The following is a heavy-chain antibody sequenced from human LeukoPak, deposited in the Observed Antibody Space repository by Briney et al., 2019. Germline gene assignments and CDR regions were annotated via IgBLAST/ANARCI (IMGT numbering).Heavy chain of an antibody. CDR1: GGSSSSYY. V-gene: IGHV4-59*01. J-gene: IGHJ4*02. CDR2: IYYSGST. D-gene: IGHD6-19*01. Sequence: KPSETLSLTCTVSGGSSSSYYWSWIRQPPGKGLGEIGDIYYSGSTNYNPSLKSRVTISVDTSKNQFSLKLSSVTAADTAVYYCARDRSSGWYGKYYFDYWGQGTLVTISS. CDR3: ARDRSSGWYGKYYFDY.